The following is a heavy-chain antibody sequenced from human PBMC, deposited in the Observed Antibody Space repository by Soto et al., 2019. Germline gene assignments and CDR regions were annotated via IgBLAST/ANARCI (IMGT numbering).Heavy chain of an antibody. J-gene: IGHJ4*02. Sequence: EVQLVESGGGLVKPGGSLRLSCAASGFTFSNAWMSWVRQTPGKGLEWVGRIKKKSDGGTTLYAAPVKGRFIISRDDSETRLSLQMSSLNADDTGVYYWVTEGFISGYHALDSWGQGTLVTVSS. CDR3: VTEGFISGYHALDS. D-gene: IGHD3-9*01. CDR2: IKKKSDGGTT. CDR1: GFTFSNAW. V-gene: IGHV3-15*05.